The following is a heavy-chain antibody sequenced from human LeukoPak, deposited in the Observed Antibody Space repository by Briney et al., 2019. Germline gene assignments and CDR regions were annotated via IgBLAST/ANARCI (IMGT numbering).Heavy chain of an antibody. CDR2: IYYSGST. J-gene: IGHJ4*02. CDR1: GGSISSGGYY. Sequence: SETLSLTCTVSGGSISSGGYYWSWIRQHPGKGLEWIGYIYYSGSTYYNPSLKSRVTISVDTSKNQFSLKLSSVTAADTAVYYCARESGYSYYYFDYWGQGTLVTVSS. V-gene: IGHV4-31*03. D-gene: IGHD3-22*01. CDR3: ARESGYSYYYFDY.